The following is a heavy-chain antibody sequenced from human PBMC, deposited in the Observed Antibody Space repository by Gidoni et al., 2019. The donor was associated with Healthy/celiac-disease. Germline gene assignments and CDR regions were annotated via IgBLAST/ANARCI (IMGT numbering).Heavy chain of an antibody. J-gene: IGHJ3*02. V-gene: IGHV4-39*01. CDR2: IYYSGST. Sequence: QLQLQESGPGLVKPSETLSLTCTVSGGSLSSSSYYWGWIRQPPGKGLEWIGSIYYSGSTYYNPSLKSRVTISVDTSKNQFSLKLSSVTAADTAVYYCDVWGSYQDAFDIWGQGTMVTVSS. CDR3: DVWGSYQDAFDI. CDR1: GGSLSSSSYY. D-gene: IGHD3-16*02.